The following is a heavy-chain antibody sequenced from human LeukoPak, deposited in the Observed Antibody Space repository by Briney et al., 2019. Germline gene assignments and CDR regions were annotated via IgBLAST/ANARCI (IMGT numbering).Heavy chain of an antibody. V-gene: IGHV3-53*01. CDR3: ARHIRSSGWYSDF. CDR1: GITVTDNF. Sequence: PGGSLRLSCAASGITVTDNFLTWVRQAPGKGLGWVSVMYHSGVTYHAASVKRRFTISRDNSKNTLYLQMNSLRAEDTAVYYCARHIRSSGWYSDFWGRGTLVTVSS. J-gene: IGHJ4*02. D-gene: IGHD6-19*01. CDR2: MYHSGVT.